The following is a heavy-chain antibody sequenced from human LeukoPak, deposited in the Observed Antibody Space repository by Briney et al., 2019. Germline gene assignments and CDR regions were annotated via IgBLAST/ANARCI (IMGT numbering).Heavy chain of an antibody. Sequence: SETLSLTCTVSGGSISSGGYYWSWIRQHPGNGLEWIGYIYYSGSTYYNPSLKSRVTLSVATPKNQSSLKPSSVPAADTAVSYCASSRRGYSYGVNFDYWGQGTLVTVSS. CDR3: ASSRRGYSYGVNFDY. D-gene: IGHD5-18*01. J-gene: IGHJ4*02. CDR1: GGSISSGGYY. CDR2: IYYSGST. V-gene: IGHV4-31*03.